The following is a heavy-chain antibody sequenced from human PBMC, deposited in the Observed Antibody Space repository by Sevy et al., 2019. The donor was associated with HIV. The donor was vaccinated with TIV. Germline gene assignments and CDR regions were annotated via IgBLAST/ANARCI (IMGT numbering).Heavy chain of an antibody. Sequence: SETLSLTCAVYGGSFSGYYWNRIRQPPGKGLEWIGEINHSGSTNYNPSLKSRVTISVDTSKNHFSLKLSSVTAADTAVYYCARYRVAGNFDYWGQGTLVTVSS. CDR2: INHSGST. V-gene: IGHV4-34*01. CDR3: ARYRVAGNFDY. D-gene: IGHD6-19*01. J-gene: IGHJ4*02. CDR1: GGSFSGYY.